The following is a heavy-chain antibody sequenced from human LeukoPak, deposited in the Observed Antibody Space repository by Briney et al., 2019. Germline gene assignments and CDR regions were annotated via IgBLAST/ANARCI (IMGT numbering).Heavy chain of an antibody. J-gene: IGHJ3*02. CDR3: AGSRVPGAVDI. CDR1: GFTFSRHW. CDR2: IKQDGSEK. D-gene: IGHD2-15*01. V-gene: IGHV3-7*05. Sequence: PGGSLRLSCAASGFTFSRHWMNWVRQAPGKGLEWVANIKQDGSEKYCVDSVKGRFTISRDNAKKSLYLQMNSLRAEDTAVYYCAGSRVPGAVDIWGQGTMVTVSS.